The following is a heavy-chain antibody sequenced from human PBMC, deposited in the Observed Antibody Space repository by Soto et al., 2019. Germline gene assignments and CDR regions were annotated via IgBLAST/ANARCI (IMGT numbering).Heavy chain of an antibody. J-gene: IGHJ4*02. V-gene: IGHV1-18*01. D-gene: IGHD5-18*01. CDR1: GYTFTSYG. CDR2: ISAYNGNT. Sequence: QVQLVQSGAEVKKPGASVKVSCKASGYTFTSYGISWVRQAPGQGLEWMGWISAYNGNTNYAQKRQGRVTMTTDTSTSTAYMELRSLRSDDTAVYYCARDNIRDTAMVPFDYWGQGTLVTVSS. CDR3: ARDNIRDTAMVPFDY.